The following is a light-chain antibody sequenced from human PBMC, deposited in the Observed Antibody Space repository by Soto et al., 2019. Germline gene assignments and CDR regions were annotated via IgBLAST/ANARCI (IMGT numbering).Light chain of an antibody. CDR1: QSVRTY. CDR2: DAS. Sequence: EIVLTQSPVTLSLSPGERATLSCGASQSVRTYLAWYQVKPGQAPRLLIYDASSRASGVPARFSGSGSGTDFTLTISDVQPEDFALYYCHQRQSWPRTFGQGTKVDIK. CDR3: HQRQSWPRT. V-gene: IGKV3-11*01. J-gene: IGKJ1*01.